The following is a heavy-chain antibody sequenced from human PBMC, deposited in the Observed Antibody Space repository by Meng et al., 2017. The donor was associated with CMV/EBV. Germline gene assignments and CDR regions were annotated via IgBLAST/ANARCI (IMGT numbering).Heavy chain of an antibody. CDR2: ISYDGSNK. J-gene: IGHJ3*02. D-gene: IGHD3-10*01. CDR1: GFTFSSYA. Sequence: GESLKISCAASGFTFSSYAMHWVRQAPGKGLEWVAVISYDGSNKYYADSVKGRFTISRDNSKNTLYLQMNSLRAEDTAVYYCAGDRGEADAFDIWGQGTMVTVSS. V-gene: IGHV3-30*04. CDR3: AGDRGEADAFDI.